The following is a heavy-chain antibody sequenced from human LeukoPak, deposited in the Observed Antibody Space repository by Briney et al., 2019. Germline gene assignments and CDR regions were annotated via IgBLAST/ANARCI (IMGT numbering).Heavy chain of an antibody. CDR1: GFTFSSYS. J-gene: IGHJ6*02. D-gene: IGHD5-18*01. CDR3: AREEAMDPYYYYGMDV. Sequence: PGGSLRLSCAASGFTFSSYSMNWVRQAPGKGLEWVSSISSSSSCIYYADSVKGRFTISRDNSKNTLYLQMNSLRAEDTAVYYCAREEAMDPYYYYGMDVWGQGTTVTVSS. V-gene: IGHV3-21*04. CDR2: ISSSSSCI.